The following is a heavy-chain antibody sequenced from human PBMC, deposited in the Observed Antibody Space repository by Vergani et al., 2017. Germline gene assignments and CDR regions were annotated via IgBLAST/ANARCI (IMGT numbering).Heavy chain of an antibody. D-gene: IGHD5-24*01. V-gene: IGHV3-20*04. CDR1: GFAFGDFG. CDR2: INWYVGTT. CDR3: VRRWAHNQAPFDN. Sequence: EVQLVALGGGVVRPGGSLRLFCVGFGFAFGDFGMSWVRQVPGKGLVWVAGINWYVGTTIYGDPVTGRLTISRDNAKNSLYLQVNSLRAGDTALYYCVRRWAHNQAPFDNWGQGTMVIVSS. J-gene: IGHJ4*02.